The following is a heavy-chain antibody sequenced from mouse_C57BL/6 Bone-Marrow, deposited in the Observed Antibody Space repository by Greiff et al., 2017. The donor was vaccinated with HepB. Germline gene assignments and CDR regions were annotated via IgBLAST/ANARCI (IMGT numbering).Heavy chain of an antibody. J-gene: IGHJ2*01. CDR1: GFTFSSYA. CDR2: ISDGGSYT. Sequence: EVKVVESGGGLVKPGGSLKLSCAASGFTFSSYAMSWVRQTPEKRLEWVATISDGGSYTYYPDNVKGRFTISRDNAKNNLYLQMSHLKSEDTAMYYCARGAYYSNYGYFDYWGQGTTLTVSS. D-gene: IGHD2-5*01. CDR3: ARGAYYSNYGYFDY. V-gene: IGHV5-4*03.